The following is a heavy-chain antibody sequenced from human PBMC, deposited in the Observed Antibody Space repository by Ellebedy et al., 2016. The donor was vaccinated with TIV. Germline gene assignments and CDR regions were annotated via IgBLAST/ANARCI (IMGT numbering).Heavy chain of an antibody. V-gene: IGHV2-26*01. CDR1: GFSLSNPNLG. J-gene: IGHJ5*02. Sequence: SGPTLVKPTEVLTLTCSVSGFSLSNPNLGVSWIRQPPGMALEWLAEIFTNDKKSYSTSLKSRLSISQDTSKSQVVLTMTNVDPMDTATYYCARINYGDPDWFDPWGQGAPVTVSP. CDR3: ARINYGDPDWFDP. CDR2: IFTNDKK. D-gene: IGHD4-17*01.